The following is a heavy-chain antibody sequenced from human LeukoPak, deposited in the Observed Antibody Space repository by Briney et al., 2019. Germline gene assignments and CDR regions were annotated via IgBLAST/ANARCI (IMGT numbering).Heavy chain of an antibody. J-gene: IGHJ4*02. Sequence: GESLKISCKASGYSFTTYWIGWVRQMPGKGLEWMAIIYPGDSETTYSPSFQGQVTISVDKSISTAYPQWGSLKASDTAMYYCARRGGSYYTEFDYWGQGTLVTVSS. CDR2: IYPGDSET. CDR1: GYSFTTYW. D-gene: IGHD1-26*01. V-gene: IGHV5-51*01. CDR3: ARRGGSYYTEFDY.